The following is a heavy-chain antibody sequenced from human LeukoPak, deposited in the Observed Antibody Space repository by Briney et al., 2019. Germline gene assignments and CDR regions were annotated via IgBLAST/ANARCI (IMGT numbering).Heavy chain of an antibody. Sequence: ASVKVSCKASGYTFTSYDINWVRQATGQGLEWMGWMNPNSGNTGYAQKFQGRVTMTRNTSISTAYMELSSLRSEDTAVYYCARVPGGSYGPDFDYWGRGTLVTVSS. CDR1: GYTFTSYD. D-gene: IGHD5-18*01. V-gene: IGHV1-8*01. CDR3: ARVPGGSYGPDFDY. CDR2: MNPNSGNT. J-gene: IGHJ4*02.